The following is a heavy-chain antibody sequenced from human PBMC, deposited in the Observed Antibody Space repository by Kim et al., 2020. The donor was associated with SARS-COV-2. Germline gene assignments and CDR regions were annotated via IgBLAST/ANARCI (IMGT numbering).Heavy chain of an antibody. CDR3: ASFKDRGSWVRGVINYYGRSV. D-gene: IGHD3-10*01. CDR2: INSDGSIT. J-gene: IGHJ6*02. CDR1: GLTSSSYW. Sequence: GGSLRLSCAASGLTSSSYWMHWVRQAPGKGLVWVSRINSDGSITSYADSVKGRFTISRDNAKNTLYLQMNSLRAEDTAVYYCASFKDRGSWVRGVINYYGRSVWGQGTKVTVSS. V-gene: IGHV3-74*01.